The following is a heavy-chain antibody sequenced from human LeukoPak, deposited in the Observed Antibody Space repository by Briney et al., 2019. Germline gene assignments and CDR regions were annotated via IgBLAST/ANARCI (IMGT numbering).Heavy chain of an antibody. V-gene: IGHV3-23*01. J-gene: IGHJ5*02. CDR2: ISGSGGST. CDR3: AKDRNKQQLVLNWFDP. Sequence: GGSLRLSCAASGFTFSSYGMSWVRQAPGKGLEWVSAISGSGGSTYYADSVKGRFTISRDNSKNTLYLQMNSLRAEDTAVYYCAKDRNKQQLVLNWFDPWGQGTLVTVPS. D-gene: IGHD6-13*01. CDR1: GFTFSSYG.